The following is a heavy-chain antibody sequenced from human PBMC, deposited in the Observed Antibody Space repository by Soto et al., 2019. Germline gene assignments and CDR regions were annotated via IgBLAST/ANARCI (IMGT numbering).Heavy chain of an antibody. CDR3: ARHESYYYGLDG. CDR1: GGSISSSSYY. J-gene: IGHJ6*02. CDR2: IYYSGST. Sequence: SETLSLTCTVSGGSISSSSYYWGWIRQPPGKGLEWIGSIYYSGSTYYNPSLKSRVTISVDTSKNQFSLKLSSVTAADTAVYYCARHESYYYGLDGWGQGTTVTVAS. V-gene: IGHV4-39*01.